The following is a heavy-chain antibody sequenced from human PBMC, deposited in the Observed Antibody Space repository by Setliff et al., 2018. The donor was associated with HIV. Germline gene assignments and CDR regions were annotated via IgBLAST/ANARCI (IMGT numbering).Heavy chain of an antibody. D-gene: IGHD2-15*01. CDR1: GFTFSDYQ. CDR3: ARGGREPPGLYSYLYYFDF. CDR2: ISSRAGTYT. J-gene: IGHJ4*02. Sequence: GGSLRLSCTASGFTFSDYQMTWIRQAPGKGLEWVSFISSRAGTYTEYADSVKGRFTISRDNAKNSVYLQLNSLTAEDTAIYYCARGGREPPGLYSYLYYFDFWGLGTLVTVSS. V-gene: IGHV3-11*05.